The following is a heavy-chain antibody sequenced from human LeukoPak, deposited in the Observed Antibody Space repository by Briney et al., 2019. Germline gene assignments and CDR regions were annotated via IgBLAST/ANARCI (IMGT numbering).Heavy chain of an antibody. Sequence: PGGSLRLSCVASGFTFSNYAMSWVRQAPGKGLEWVSAIPVNGGSTYYADSVKGRFTISRDNSKNTLYLQMNSLRAEDTAVYYCAKLRSRSWPDYFDYWGQGTLVTVSS. D-gene: IGHD6-13*01. CDR2: IPVNGGST. CDR3: AKLRSRSWPDYFDY. CDR1: GFTFSNYA. J-gene: IGHJ4*02. V-gene: IGHV3-23*01.